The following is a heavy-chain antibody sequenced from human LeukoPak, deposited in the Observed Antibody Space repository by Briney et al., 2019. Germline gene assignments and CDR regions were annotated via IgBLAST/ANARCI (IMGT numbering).Heavy chain of an antibody. D-gene: IGHD2-2*01. Sequence: GASVKVSCKASGYTFTSYGISWVRQAPGQGLEWMGGIIPIFGTANYAQKFQGRVTITTDESTSTAYMELSSLRSEDTAVYYCARDRPSIVVVPARGYYFDYWGQGTLVTVSS. CDR1: GYTFTSYG. CDR2: IIPIFGTA. CDR3: ARDRPSIVVVPARGYYFDY. J-gene: IGHJ4*02. V-gene: IGHV1-69*05.